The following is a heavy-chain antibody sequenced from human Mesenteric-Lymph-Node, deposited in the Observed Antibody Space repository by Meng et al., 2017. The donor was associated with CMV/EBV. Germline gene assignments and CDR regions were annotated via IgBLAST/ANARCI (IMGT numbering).Heavy chain of an antibody. CDR1: GGSISSSSYY. CDR3: ARVPAAILGFDY. V-gene: IGHV4-39*01. Sequence: SETLSLTCTVSGGSISSSSYYWGWIRQPPGKGLEWIGSIYYSGSTYYNPSFKSRVTISVDTSKNQFSLKLSSVTAADTAVYYCARVPAAILGFDYWGQGTLVTVSS. J-gene: IGHJ4*02. D-gene: IGHD2-2*01. CDR2: IYYSGST.